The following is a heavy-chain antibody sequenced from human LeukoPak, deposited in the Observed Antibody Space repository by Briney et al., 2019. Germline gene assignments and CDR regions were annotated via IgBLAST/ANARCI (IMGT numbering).Heavy chain of an antibody. V-gene: IGHV4-30-4*01. CDR2: MYYSGST. CDR3: ARRQGVTTYWYFDL. Sequence: SETLSLTCTVSGGSISSGDYYWSWLRQPPGKGLEWIAYMYYSGSTYYNPSLKSRVTMSADTSKNQLSLKLSSVTAADTAVYYCARRQGVTTYWYFDLWGRGTLVTVSS. CDR1: GGSISSGDYY. D-gene: IGHD4-17*01. J-gene: IGHJ2*01.